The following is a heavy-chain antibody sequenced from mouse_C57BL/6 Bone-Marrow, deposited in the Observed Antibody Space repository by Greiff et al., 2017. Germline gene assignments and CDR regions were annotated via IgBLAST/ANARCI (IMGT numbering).Heavy chain of an antibody. V-gene: IGHV7-1*01. Sequence: EVKLVESGGGLVQSGRSLRLSCATSGFTFSDFYMGWVRQAPGKGLEWIAASRNKANDYTTEYSASVKGRFIVSRDTSQSILYLQMNALRAEDTAIYYCARDPKGYFDYWGQGTTLTVSS. CDR1: GFTFSDFY. CDR3: ARDPKGYFDY. CDR2: SRNKANDYTT. J-gene: IGHJ2*01.